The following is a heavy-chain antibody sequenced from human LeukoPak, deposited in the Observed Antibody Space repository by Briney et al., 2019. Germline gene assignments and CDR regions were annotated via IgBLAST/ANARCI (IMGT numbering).Heavy chain of an antibody. Sequence: SETLSLTCTVSGGSISSYYWSWIRQPPGKGLEWIGYIYHSGSTDYNPSLKSRVTISVDTSKNQFSLKLSSVTAADTAVYYCARGSYDFWSGYYTGGYYYYYMDVCGKGTTVTVSS. J-gene: IGHJ6*03. V-gene: IGHV4-59*01. D-gene: IGHD3-3*01. CDR3: ARGSYDFWSGYYTGGYYYYYMDV. CDR2: IYHSGST. CDR1: GGSISSYY.